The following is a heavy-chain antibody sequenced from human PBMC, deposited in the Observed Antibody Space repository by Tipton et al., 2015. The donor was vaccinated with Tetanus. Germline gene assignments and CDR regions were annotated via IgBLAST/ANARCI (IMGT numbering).Heavy chain of an antibody. CDR1: GGSISDKKYY. D-gene: IGHD5-18*01. J-gene: IGHJ5*02. Sequence: TLSLTCTVSGGSISDKKYYWGWIRQPPGKGLEWIASVYFEGSTYYSPSLKSRVIIAVDTAQNLFSLGLSSVTAADTAVYYCARHLYGYWFDPWGQGAQVSVSS. CDR3: ARHLYGYWFDP. V-gene: IGHV4-39*01. CDR2: VYFEGST.